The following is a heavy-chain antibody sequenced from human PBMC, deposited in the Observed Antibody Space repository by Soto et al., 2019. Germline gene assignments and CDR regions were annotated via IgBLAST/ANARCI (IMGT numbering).Heavy chain of an antibody. Sequence: EVQLLESGGGFVQPGGSLRLSCAASGFRFSDFAMTWVRQAPGRGLEWVSAITGTASSTYYADSVKGRFTISIDNSKNTLYLQINSLRAEDTAIYYCAKGAEGYVVSSLDSWGQGTLVTVSS. CDR2: ITGTASST. D-gene: IGHD5-12*01. CDR3: AKGAEGYVVSSLDS. V-gene: IGHV3-23*01. CDR1: GFRFSDFA. J-gene: IGHJ4*02.